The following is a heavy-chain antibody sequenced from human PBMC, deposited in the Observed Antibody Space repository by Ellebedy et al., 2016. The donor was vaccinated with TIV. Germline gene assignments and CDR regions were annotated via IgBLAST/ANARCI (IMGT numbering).Heavy chain of an antibody. J-gene: IGHJ3*02. V-gene: IGHV3-48*01. D-gene: IGHD3-16*02. CDR2: ISSSSNTI. Sequence: GESLKISCATSGFPFNTYSMNWVRQAPAKGLEWVSYISSSSNTIYYADSMKGRFTISRDNAKKSLYLQMNSLRAEDTAVYYCARDRYTRGSDAFDIWGQGTMVTVSS. CDR3: ARDRYTRGSDAFDI. CDR1: GFPFNTYS.